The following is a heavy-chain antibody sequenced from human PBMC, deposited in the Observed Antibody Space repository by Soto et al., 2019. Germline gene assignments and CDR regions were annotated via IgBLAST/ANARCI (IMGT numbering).Heavy chain of an antibody. CDR1: GGSISSYY. D-gene: IGHD6-13*01. V-gene: IGHV4-59*08. CDR3: ARRRGKQLRTNYYYYMDV. CDR2: IYYSGST. J-gene: IGHJ6*03. Sequence: PSETLSLTCTVSGGSISSYYWSWIRQPPGKGLEWIGYIYYSGSTNYNPSLKSRVTISVDTSKNQFSLKLSSVTAADTAVYYCARRRGKQLRTNYYYYMDVWGKGTTVTVSS.